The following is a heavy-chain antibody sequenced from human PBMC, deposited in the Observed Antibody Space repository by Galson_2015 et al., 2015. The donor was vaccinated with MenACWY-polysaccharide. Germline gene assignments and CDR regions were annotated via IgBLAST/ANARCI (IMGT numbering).Heavy chain of an antibody. D-gene: IGHD5-24*01. CDR1: GFNFNGYA. Sequence: SLRLSCGASGFNFNGYAMSWVRQAPGKGPEWVSAIGHGDGSTYYADSVKGRFTISRDNSKNTLYLQMNSLRVEDTAVYYCAKSWQSMATLQAWGQGTLVTVSS. V-gene: IGHV3-23*01. CDR2: IGHGDGST. J-gene: IGHJ5*02. CDR3: AKSWQSMATLQA.